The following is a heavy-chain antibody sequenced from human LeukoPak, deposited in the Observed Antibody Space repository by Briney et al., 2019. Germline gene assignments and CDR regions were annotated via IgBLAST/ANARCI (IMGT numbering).Heavy chain of an antibody. CDR1: GFTFSSYW. D-gene: IGHD3-10*01. CDR2: IKQDGSEK. Sequence: GGSLRLSCAASGFTFSSYWMSWVRQAPGKGLEWVANIKQDGSEKYYVDSVKGRFTISRDNSKNTLYLQMNSLRAEDTAVYYCAKEGASGSSYFDYWGQGTLVTVSS. V-gene: IGHV3-7*01. CDR3: AKEGASGSSYFDY. J-gene: IGHJ4*02.